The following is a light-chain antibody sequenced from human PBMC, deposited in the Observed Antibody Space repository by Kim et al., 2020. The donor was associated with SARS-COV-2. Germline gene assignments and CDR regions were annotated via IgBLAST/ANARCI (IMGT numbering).Light chain of an antibody. J-gene: IGLJ2*01. Sequence: QSALTQPPSASGSPGQSVTISCTGTSSDVGGYNYVAWYQQHPGKAPTLMIYDVSKRPSGVPDRFSGSKSGNTASLTVSGLQADDEADYYCSSYTSSSTVVFGGGTQLTVL. CDR1: SSDVGGYNY. V-gene: IGLV2-8*01. CDR3: SSYTSSSTVV. CDR2: DVS.